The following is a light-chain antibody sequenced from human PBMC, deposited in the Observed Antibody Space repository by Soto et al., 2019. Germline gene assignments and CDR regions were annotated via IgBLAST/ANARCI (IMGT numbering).Light chain of an antibody. V-gene: IGKV1-5*03. CDR2: ESS. Sequence: DIQMTQSPSTLSASVGDRVTITCLASQSISSWLAWYQQKPGKAPKLLIYESSSLESGVPSSFSGSGSETEFTLTISSLQPDDVATYYCQQYNSYPYTFRQGTKLEIK. CDR1: QSISSW. J-gene: IGKJ2*01. CDR3: QQYNSYPYT.